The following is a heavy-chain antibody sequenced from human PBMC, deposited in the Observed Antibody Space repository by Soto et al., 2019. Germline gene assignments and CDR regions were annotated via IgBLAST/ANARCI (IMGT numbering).Heavy chain of an antibody. V-gene: IGHV4-59*01. D-gene: IGHD2-8*01. CDR2: IYYSGST. CDR3: ARMVYATKSFYYYYYYGMDV. J-gene: IGHJ6*02. Sequence: SETLSLTCTVSGGSISSYYWSWIRQPPGKGLEWIGYIYYSGSTSYNPSLKSRVTISVDTSKNQFSLKLSSVTAADTAVYYCARMVYATKSFYYYYYYGMDVWGQGTTVTVSS. CDR1: GGSISSYY.